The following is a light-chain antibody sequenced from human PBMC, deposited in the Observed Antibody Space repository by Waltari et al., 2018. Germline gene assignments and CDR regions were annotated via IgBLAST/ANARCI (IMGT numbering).Light chain of an antibody. CDR1: RSDVGGYTS. V-gene: IGLV2-8*01. CDR3: ISYAGSDNLV. CDR2: EVT. J-gene: IGLJ2*01. Sequence: QSALTPPPAASGPPGQPVTISCTGTRSDVGGYTSVSWYQQHPGKAPKLMIYEVTRRPSGVPDRFSGSKSGNTASLTVSGLQADDEADYYCISYAGSDNLVFGGGTKLTVL.